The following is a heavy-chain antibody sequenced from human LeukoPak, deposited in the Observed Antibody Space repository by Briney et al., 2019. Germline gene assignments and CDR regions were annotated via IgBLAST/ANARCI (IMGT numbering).Heavy chain of an antibody. D-gene: IGHD2-21*02. V-gene: IGHV3-7*01. J-gene: IGHJ1*01. CDR3: AKFLGTEFTYGC. CDR1: GFTFSSYG. Sequence: GGSLRLSCVASGFTFSSYGMSWVRQAPGKGLEWVASISPDGSEKYYTDSVKGRFTISRDNAKNSLYLQMNSLRAEDTALYYCAKFLGTEFTYGCWGKGTLVT. CDR2: ISPDGSEK.